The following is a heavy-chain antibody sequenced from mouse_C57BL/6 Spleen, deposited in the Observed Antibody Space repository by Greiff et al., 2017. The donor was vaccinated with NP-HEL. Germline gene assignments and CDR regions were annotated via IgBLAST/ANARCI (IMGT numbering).Heavy chain of an antibody. CDR1: GYTFTSYW. V-gene: IGHV1-55*01. J-gene: IGHJ2*01. D-gene: IGHD2-4*01. Sequence: VQLQQPGAELVKPGASVKMSCKASGYTFTSYWITWVKQRPGQGLEWIGDIYPGSGSTNYNEKFKSKATLTVDTSSSTAYMQLSSLTSEDSAVYYCARGGYDYNGGDYFDYWGQGTTLTVSS. CDR2: IYPGSGST. CDR3: ARGGYDYNGGDYFDY.